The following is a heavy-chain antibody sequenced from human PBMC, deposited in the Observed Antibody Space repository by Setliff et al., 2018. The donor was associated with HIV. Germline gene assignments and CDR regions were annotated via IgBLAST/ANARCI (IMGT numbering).Heavy chain of an antibody. V-gene: IGHV3-7*03. Sequence: GGSLRLSCAASAFTSGYTFSNYWMSWVRQAPGKGLEWVANINQNGREKYYVASVKGRFTISRDNAKDSLYLQMNSLRGEDTAVYFCAKDDYVWGNPFDYWGQGTLVTVSS. D-gene: IGHD3-16*01. CDR2: INQNGREK. CDR3: AKDDYVWGNPFDY. CDR1: AFTSGYTFSNYW. J-gene: IGHJ4*02.